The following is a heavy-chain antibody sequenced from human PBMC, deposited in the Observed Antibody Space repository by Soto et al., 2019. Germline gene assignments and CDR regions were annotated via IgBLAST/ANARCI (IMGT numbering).Heavy chain of an antibody. V-gene: IGHV4-31*03. CDR2: IYYSGST. CDR1: GGSISSGGYY. Sequence: QVQLQESGPGLVKPSQTLSLTCTVSGGSISSGGYYWSWIRQHPGKGLEWIGYIYYSGSTYYNPSLTSRVTISVDTSKTQFSLKLSAVTAADTAVYYWARESEDDAFDIWGQGTMVTVSS. J-gene: IGHJ3*02. CDR3: ARESEDDAFDI.